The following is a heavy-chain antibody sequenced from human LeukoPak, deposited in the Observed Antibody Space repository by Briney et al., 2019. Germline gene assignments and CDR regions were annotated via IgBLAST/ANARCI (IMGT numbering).Heavy chain of an antibody. D-gene: IGHD2-15*01. Sequence: PGGSLRLSCAASGFTFSNAWMSWVRQAPGKGLEWVGRIKSKTDGGTTDYAAPVKGRFTISRDDSKNTLYLQMNSLKTEDTAVYYCTTDTVVVVAATPYYFDYWGQGTLVTVSS. CDR3: TTDTVVVVAATPYYFDY. CDR2: IKSKTDGGTT. J-gene: IGHJ4*02. CDR1: GFTFSNAW. V-gene: IGHV3-15*01.